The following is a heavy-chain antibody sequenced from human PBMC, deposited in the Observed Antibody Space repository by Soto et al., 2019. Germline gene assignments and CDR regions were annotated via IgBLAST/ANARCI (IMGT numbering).Heavy chain of an antibody. J-gene: IGHJ6*02. CDR3: ARHGIERRLIPAAIKNYGMDV. Sequence: LGESLKISCKGSGYSFTSYWIGWVRQMPGKGLEWMGIIYPGDSDTRYSPSFQGQVTISADKSISTAYLQWSSLKASDTAMYYCARHGIERRLIPAAIKNYGMDVWGQGTTVTVSS. V-gene: IGHV5-51*01. CDR1: GYSFTSYW. CDR2: IYPGDSDT. D-gene: IGHD2-2*02.